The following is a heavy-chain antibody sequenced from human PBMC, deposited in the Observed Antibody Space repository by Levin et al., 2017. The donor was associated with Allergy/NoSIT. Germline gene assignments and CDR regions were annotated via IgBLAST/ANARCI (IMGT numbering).Heavy chain of an antibody. CDR1: GGTFSSYA. V-gene: IGHV1-69*01. Sequence: KISCKASGGTFSSYAISWVRQAPGQGLEWMGGIIPIFGTANYAQKFQGRVTITADESTSTAYMELSSLRSEDTAVYYCARDGGIAAAGTYWDFDPWGQGTLVTVSS. D-gene: IGHD6-13*01. J-gene: IGHJ5*02. CDR3: ARDGGIAAAGTYWDFDP. CDR2: IIPIFGTA.